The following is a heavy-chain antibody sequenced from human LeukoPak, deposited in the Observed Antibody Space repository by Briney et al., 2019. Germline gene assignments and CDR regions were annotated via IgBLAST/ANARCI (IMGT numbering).Heavy chain of an antibody. V-gene: IGHV3-74*01. CDR2: INIDGSIT. D-gene: IGHD4/OR15-4a*01. CDR3: ARRAGAYSHPYDY. J-gene: IGHJ4*02. Sequence: PGGSLRLSCAASGFIFSSYWMHWVRQVPGKGLVWVSNINIDGSITNYADSVKGRFTISRDNAKNSLYLQMNSLRAEDTAVYYCARRAGAYSHPYDYWGQGTLVTVSS. CDR1: GFIFSSYW.